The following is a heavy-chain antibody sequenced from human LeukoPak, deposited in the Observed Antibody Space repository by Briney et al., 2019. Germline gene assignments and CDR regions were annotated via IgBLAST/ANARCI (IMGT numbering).Heavy chain of an antibody. CDR1: GFTFSTY. D-gene: IGHD2-21*01. CDR3: ITPLPYSAQ. Sequence: GGSLRLSCAASGFTFSTYMNWDRQAPGKGLEWVGRIKPKTDGETTEYAAPVKGRFSISRDDSKNMLYLQMNSLKTEDTAVYYCITPLPYSAQGGQGTLVTVSS. CDR2: IKPKTDGETT. J-gene: IGHJ4*02. V-gene: IGHV3-15*07.